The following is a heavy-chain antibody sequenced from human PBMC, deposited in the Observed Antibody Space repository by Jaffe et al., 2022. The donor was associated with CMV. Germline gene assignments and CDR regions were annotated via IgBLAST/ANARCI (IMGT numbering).Heavy chain of an antibody. D-gene: IGHD3-16*01. V-gene: IGHV3-7*03. Sequence: EVQLVESGGGLVRPGGSLRLSCAASGFTFSSYWMSWVRQAPGKGLEWVAIIKQDGSEKFHLDSVKGRFTISRDNAKKSLYLQMNSLRAEDTAVYYCARDRSPSGGWGPGSYYMDVWGKGTTVTVSS. CDR2: IKQDGSEK. CDR3: ARDRSPSGGWGPGSYYMDV. J-gene: IGHJ6*03. CDR1: GFTFSSYW.